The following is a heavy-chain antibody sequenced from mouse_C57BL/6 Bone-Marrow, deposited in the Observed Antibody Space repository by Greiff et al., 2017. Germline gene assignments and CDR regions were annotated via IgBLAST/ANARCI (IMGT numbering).Heavy chain of an antibody. J-gene: IGHJ3*01. CDR2: IYPRSGNT. V-gene: IGHV1-81*01. CDR1: GYTFTSYG. CDR3: ASNYYGSSPWFDY. D-gene: IGHD1-1*01. Sequence: VQLVESGAELARPGASVKLSCKASGYTFTSYGISWVKQRTGQGLEWIGEIYPRSGNTNYNEKFKGKATLTANKSSSTAYMELRSLTSEYSAVYFCASNYYGSSPWFDYWGQGTLVTVSA.